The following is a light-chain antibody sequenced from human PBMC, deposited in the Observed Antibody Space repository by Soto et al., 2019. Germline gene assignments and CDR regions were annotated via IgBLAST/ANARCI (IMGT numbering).Light chain of an antibody. CDR1: SSDVGNYIF. Sequence: QSALTQPASVSGSPGQSITISCTGTSSDVGNYIFVSWYRQHPSKAPKLMIYDINNRPSGVSNRFSGSKSGNTASLTISGLQAEDEADYYCVSYTTSASYVFGTGTKVTVL. CDR2: DIN. V-gene: IGLV2-14*01. J-gene: IGLJ1*01. CDR3: VSYTTSASYV.